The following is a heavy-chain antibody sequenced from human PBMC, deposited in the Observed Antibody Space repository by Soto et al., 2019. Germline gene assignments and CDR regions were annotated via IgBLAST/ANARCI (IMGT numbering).Heavy chain of an antibody. V-gene: IGHV4-39*02. Sequence: SETLCLTCTVSGGSISSRSYYWGWIRQPPGKGLEWIGSIYYSGTTYYNPSLKSRVTISADMSNNHFSLKLSSVTAADTAVYYCATFYDNSGYYPYGMDVWGQGTTVTVS. CDR2: IYYSGTT. J-gene: IGHJ6*02. CDR3: ATFYDNSGYYPYGMDV. D-gene: IGHD3-22*01. CDR1: GGSISSRSYY.